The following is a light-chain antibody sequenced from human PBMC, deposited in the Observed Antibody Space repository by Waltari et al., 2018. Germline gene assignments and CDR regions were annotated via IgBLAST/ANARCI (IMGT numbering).Light chain of an antibody. CDR1: KLGDEY. Sequence: SYELTQPPSLSVSPGQTASITCSGDKLGDEYASWYQQRPGQSPVVVIYEETKRPSGIPGRFSGSRSGNTVTLTISGTQAMDEADYYCQAWDNGFVVFGGGTKLTVL. CDR3: QAWDNGFVV. V-gene: IGLV3-1*01. CDR2: EET. J-gene: IGLJ2*01.